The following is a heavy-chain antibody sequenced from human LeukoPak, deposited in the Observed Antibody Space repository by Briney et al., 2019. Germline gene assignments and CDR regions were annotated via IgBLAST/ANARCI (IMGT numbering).Heavy chain of an antibody. V-gene: IGHV1-18*01. CDR3: ARDNSLRNWNDRRGMDV. CDR2: ISTYNGNT. J-gene: IGHJ6*02. CDR1: GYTFTTYG. D-gene: IGHD1-1*01. Sequence: ASVKVSCKASGYTFTTYGISWVRQAPGQGLEWMGWISTYNGNTNYAQKLQGRVTMTTDTSTTTAYMELRSLRPDDTAVYFCARDNSLRNWNDRRGMDVWGQGTTVTVSS.